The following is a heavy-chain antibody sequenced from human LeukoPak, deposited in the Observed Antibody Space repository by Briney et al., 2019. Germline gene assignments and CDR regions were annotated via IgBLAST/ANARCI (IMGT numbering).Heavy chain of an antibody. CDR1: GGSINNYF. D-gene: IGHD3-10*01. CDR3: ARGYYGSGSYPRFDP. J-gene: IGHJ5*02. CDR2: IYYSGST. V-gene: IGHV4-59*01. Sequence: PSETLSLTCTVSGGSINNYFWSWIRQPPGKGLEWIGYIYYSGSTNYNSSLKSRVTISLDTSKNQFSLKLSSVTAADTAVYFCARGYYGSGSYPRFDPWGQGTLVTVSS.